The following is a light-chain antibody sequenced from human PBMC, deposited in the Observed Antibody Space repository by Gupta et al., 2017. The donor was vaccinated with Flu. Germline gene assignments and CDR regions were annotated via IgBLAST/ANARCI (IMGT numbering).Light chain of an antibody. J-gene: IGLJ2*01. CDR3: QVWDSSSDHVV. V-gene: IGLV3-21*02. Sequence: SSVLTPPPSVSVAPGQTASITCGGNNIGSKSVHWYQQKPGQAPLLVVYDDSDRPSGIPERFSGSNSGNTATLTISRVEAGDEADYYCQVWDSSSDHVVFGGGTKLTVL. CDR1: NIGSKS. CDR2: DDS.